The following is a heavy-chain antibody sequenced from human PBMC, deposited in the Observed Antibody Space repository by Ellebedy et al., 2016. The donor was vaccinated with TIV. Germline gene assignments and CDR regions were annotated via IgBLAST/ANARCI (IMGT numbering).Heavy chain of an antibody. CDR3: ARDSQLRDYYYYYGMDV. CDR2: IWYDGSNK. D-gene: IGHD2-2*01. CDR1: GFTFSSYG. J-gene: IGHJ6*02. Sequence: GESLKISCAASGFTFSSYGMHWVRQAPDKGLEWVAVIWYDGSNKYYADSVKGRFTISRDNSKNTLYLQMNSLRAEDTAVYYCARDSQLRDYYYYYGMDVWGQGTTVTVSS. V-gene: IGHV3-33*01.